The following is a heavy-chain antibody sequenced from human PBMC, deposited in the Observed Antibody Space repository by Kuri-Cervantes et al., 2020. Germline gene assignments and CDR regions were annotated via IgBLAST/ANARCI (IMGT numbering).Heavy chain of an antibody. Sequence: GGSLRLSCAASGFTYIIYWMNWVRQAPGKGLVWVSRINSDGSSTSYADSVKGRFTISRDNAKNTLYLQMNSLRAEDTAVYYCARSHCSSTSCYKIYYYYGMDVWGQGTTVTVSS. D-gene: IGHD2-2*02. V-gene: IGHV3-74*01. CDR3: ARSHCSSTSCYKIYYYYGMDV. CDR1: GFTYIIYW. J-gene: IGHJ6*02. CDR2: INSDGSST.